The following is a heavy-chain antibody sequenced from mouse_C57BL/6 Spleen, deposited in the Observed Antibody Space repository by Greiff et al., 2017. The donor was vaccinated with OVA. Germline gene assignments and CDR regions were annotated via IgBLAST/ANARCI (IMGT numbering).Heavy chain of an antibody. CDR3: ARWDYYGSYAMDY. D-gene: IGHD1-2*01. V-gene: IGHV1-19*01. CDR2: INPYNGGT. CDR1: GYTFTDYY. J-gene: IGHJ4*01. Sequence: VQLQQSGPVLVKPGASVKMSCKASGYTFTDYYMNWVKQSHGKSLEWIGVINPYNGGTSYNQKFKGKATLTVDKSSSTAYMELNSLTSEDSAVYYCARWDYYGSYAMDYWGQGTSVTVSS.